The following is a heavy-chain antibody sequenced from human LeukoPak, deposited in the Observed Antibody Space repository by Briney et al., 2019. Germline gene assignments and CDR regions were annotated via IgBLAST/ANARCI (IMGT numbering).Heavy chain of an antibody. D-gene: IGHD3-22*01. CDR3: ARSLYYYDSSGYYGY. V-gene: IGHV4-59*01. J-gene: IGHJ4*02. CDR2: IYYSGGT. CDR1: GGSISSYY. Sequence: PSETLSLTCTGSGGSISSYYWSWIRQPPGKGLEWIGYIYYSGGTNSNPSLRSRVTISVDTSKIQLSLKLSSVTAADTAVYYCARSLYYYDSSGYYGYWGPGTLVTVSS.